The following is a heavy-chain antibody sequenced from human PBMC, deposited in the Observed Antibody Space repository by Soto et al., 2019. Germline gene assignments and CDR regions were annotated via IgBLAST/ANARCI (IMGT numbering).Heavy chain of an antibody. D-gene: IGHD6-19*01. CDR1: GGSISSSSYY. V-gene: IGHV4-39*01. Sequence: SETLSLTCTVSGGSISSSSYYWGWIRQPPGKGLEWIGSIYYSGSTYYNPSLKSRVTISVDTSKNQFSLKLSSVTAADTAVYYCARHPLCIAVAGCRSRTYPAYNWFDPWGQGTLVTVSS. J-gene: IGHJ5*02. CDR2: IYYSGST. CDR3: ARHPLCIAVAGCRSRTYPAYNWFDP.